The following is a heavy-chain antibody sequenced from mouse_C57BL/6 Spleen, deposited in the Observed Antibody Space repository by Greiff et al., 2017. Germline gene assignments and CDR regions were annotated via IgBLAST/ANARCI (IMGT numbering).Heavy chain of an antibody. D-gene: IGHD2-4*01. CDR3: ARQDYDYLYFDY. V-gene: IGHV5-17*01. CDR2: ISSGSSTI. CDR1: GFTFSDYG. J-gene: IGHJ2*01. Sequence: EVKLMESGGGLVKPGGSLKLSCAASGFTFSDYGMHWVRQAPEKGLEWVAYISSGSSTIYYADTVKGRFTISRDNAKNTLFLQMTSLRSEDTAMYYCARQDYDYLYFDYWGQGTTLTVSS.